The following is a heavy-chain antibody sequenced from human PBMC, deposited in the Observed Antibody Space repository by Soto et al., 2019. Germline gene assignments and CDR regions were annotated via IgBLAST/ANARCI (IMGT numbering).Heavy chain of an antibody. CDR3: ARDLNGITIFGVGYGPNYYYYYGMDV. Sequence: ASVKVSCKASGYTFTSYYMHWVRQAPGQGLEWMGIINPSGGSTSYAQKFQGRVTMTRDTSTSTVYMELSSLRSEDTAVYYCARDLNGITIFGVGYGPNYYYYYGMDVWGQGTTVTVSS. CDR2: INPSGGST. D-gene: IGHD3-3*01. V-gene: IGHV1-46*01. J-gene: IGHJ6*02. CDR1: GYTFTSYY.